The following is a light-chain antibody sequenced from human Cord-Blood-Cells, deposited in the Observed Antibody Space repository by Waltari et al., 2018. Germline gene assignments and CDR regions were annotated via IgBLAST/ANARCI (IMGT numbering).Light chain of an antibody. CDR3: QQYGSSPPLT. J-gene: IGKJ4*01. Sequence: EIVLTQSPGTLSLSPGERATLSCRASQSVSSRYSAWYQQKPGQAPRPLIYVASTRATGIPDRFSGSVSALDFTLTISRLDPEEFAVYYCQQYGSSPPLTFGGGTKVEIK. V-gene: IGKV3-20*01. CDR1: QSVSSRY. CDR2: VAS.